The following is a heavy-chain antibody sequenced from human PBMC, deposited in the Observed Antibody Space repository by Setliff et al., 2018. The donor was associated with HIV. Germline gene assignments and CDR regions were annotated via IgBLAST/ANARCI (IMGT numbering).Heavy chain of an antibody. CDR1: GYSFPNNW. J-gene: IGHJ3*02. CDR3: ARLSQRIRIFGVINRGEEFDI. D-gene: IGHD3-3*01. V-gene: IGHV5-51*01. Sequence: PGESLTISCKGSGYSFPNNWIGWVRQMSGKGLGWMGFIYPENSDARYSPSFEGQVTISADNSNTTAYLQWSSLKASDTAMYFCARLSQRIRIFGVINRGEEFDIWGQGTMVTVSS. CDR2: IYPENSDA.